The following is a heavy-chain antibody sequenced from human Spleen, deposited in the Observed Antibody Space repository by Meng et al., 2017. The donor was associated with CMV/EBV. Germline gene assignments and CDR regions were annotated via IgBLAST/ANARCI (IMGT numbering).Heavy chain of an antibody. D-gene: IGHD2-2*01. Sequence: SGAASGFPFSCDAMHWPRQAPGEVLEWVAVISYDGTNTYYADSVKVRFTISRDNSKNTLYLQMNSLRAEDTAVYYCARGTPLQLLRYWGQGTLVTVSS. CDR2: ISYDGTNT. CDR1: GFPFSCDA. CDR3: ARGTPLQLLRY. V-gene: IGHV3-30-3*01. J-gene: IGHJ4*02.